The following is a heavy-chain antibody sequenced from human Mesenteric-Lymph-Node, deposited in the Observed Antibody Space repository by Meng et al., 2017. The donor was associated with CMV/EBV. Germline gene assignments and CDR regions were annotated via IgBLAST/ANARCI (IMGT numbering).Heavy chain of an antibody. J-gene: IGHJ4*02. V-gene: IGHV3-30*04. CDR3: TTGAAAGYDY. D-gene: IGHD6-13*01. Sequence: GESLKISCAASGFTFSSYAMHWVRQAPGKGLEWVAVISYDGSNKYYADSVKGRFTISRDNSKNTLYLQMNSLRAEDTAVYYCTTGAAAGYDYWGQGTLVTVSS. CDR2: ISYDGSNK. CDR1: GFTFSSYA.